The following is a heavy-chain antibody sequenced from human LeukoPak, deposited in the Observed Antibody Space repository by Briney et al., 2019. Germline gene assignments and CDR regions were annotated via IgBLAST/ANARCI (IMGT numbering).Heavy chain of an antibody. CDR1: GGSFSGYY. J-gene: IGHJ4*02. CDR2: IHYSGGS. V-gene: IGHV4-34*01. Sequence: SETLSLTCAVYGGSFSGYYWSWIRQPPGKGLEWIGNIHYSGGSYYDPSLKSRVTISGDTSKNQFSLKLSSVTATDTAVFFCVRAVRLGPFQYYVDYWGQGTLVTVSS. CDR3: VRAVRLGPFQYYVDY.